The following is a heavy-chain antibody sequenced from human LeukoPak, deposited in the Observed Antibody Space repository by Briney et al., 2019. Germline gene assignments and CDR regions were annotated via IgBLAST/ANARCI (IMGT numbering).Heavy chain of an antibody. Sequence: SQTLSLTCTVSGGSISSSDYYWSWIRQPPGKGLEWIGYIYYSGSTNYNPSLKSRVTISVDTSKNQFSLKLSSVTAADTAVYYCARDVRGSYPDYWGQGTLVTVSS. CDR3: ARDVRGSYPDY. J-gene: IGHJ4*02. V-gene: IGHV4-61*08. CDR1: GGSISSSDYY. CDR2: IYYSGST. D-gene: IGHD1-26*01.